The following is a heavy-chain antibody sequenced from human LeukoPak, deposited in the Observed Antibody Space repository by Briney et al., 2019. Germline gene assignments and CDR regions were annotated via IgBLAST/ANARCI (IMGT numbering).Heavy chain of an antibody. Sequence: SEALSLTCAVYGGSFSGYYWSWIRQPPGKGLEWIGEINHSGSTNYNPSLKSRVTISVDTSKNQFSLKLSSVTAADTAVYYCVSLNGDYYFDYWGQGTLVTVSS. J-gene: IGHJ4*02. CDR3: VSLNGDYYFDY. CDR1: GGSFSGYY. V-gene: IGHV4-34*01. D-gene: IGHD4-17*01. CDR2: INHSGST.